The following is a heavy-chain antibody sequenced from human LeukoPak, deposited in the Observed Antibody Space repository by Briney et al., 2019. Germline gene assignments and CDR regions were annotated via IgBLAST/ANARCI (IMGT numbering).Heavy chain of an antibody. Sequence: SETLSPTCTVSGGSISSGSYYWSWIRQPAGKGLEWIGRIYTSGSTNYNPSLKSRVTISVDTSKNQFSLKLSSVTAADTAVYYCAREPRYFDWLNYYYYMDVWGKGTTVTISS. CDR2: IYTSGST. V-gene: IGHV4-61*02. J-gene: IGHJ6*03. CDR3: AREPRYFDWLNYYYYMDV. CDR1: GGSISSGSYY. D-gene: IGHD3-9*01.